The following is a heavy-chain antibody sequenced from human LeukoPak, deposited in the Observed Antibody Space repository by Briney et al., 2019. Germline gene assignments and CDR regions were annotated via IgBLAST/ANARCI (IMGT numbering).Heavy chain of an antibody. V-gene: IGHV3-48*01. CDR1: GFTFSTYR. J-gene: IGHJ4*02. CDR3: ATVGSSWFYDY. D-gene: IGHD6-13*01. Sequence: GGSLRLSCAAYGFTFSTYRMNWVRQAPGKGLEWVSYFSSSSGTMYYADSVRGRFTISRDIAKNSLYLQMNSLRAEDTAVYYCATVGSSWFYDYWGQGTLVTVSS. CDR2: FSSSSGTM.